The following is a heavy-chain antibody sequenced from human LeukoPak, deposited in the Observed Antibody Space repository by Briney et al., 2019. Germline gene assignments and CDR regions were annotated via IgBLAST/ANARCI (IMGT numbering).Heavy chain of an antibody. D-gene: IGHD1-1*01. CDR3: ARGPRLERHGMDV. Sequence: WGSLTLSCAASGFTVSRNYMSWVRQAPGKGLEWVSVISSGDTTYYADSVKGRFTISRDSSKNTLYLQMNSLRAEDTAVYFCARGPRLERHGMDVWGQGTTVTVSS. CDR1: GFTVSRNY. J-gene: IGHJ6*02. CDR2: ISSGDTT. V-gene: IGHV3-66*01.